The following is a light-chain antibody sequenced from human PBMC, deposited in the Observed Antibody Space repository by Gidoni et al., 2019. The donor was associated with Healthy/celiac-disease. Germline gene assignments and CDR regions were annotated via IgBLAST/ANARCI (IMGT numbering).Light chain of an antibody. CDR1: SSNIGSNT. J-gene: IGLJ2*01. CDR3: AAWDDSLNGLVV. V-gene: IGLV1-44*01. CDR2: STN. Sequence: QSVLTQPPSASGTPGQRVTISCSGSSSNIGSNTVNWYQQLPGTAPKLLIYSTNQRPSGVPDRFSGYKSGTSASLAISGLQSEDEADYYCAAWDDSLNGLVVFGGGTKLTVL.